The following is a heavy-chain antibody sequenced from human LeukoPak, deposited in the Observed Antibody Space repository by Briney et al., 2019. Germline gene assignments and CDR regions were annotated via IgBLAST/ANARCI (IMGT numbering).Heavy chain of an antibody. J-gene: IGHJ4*02. CDR2: IYPGDSDT. D-gene: IGHD3-22*01. CDR3: ARTTNYYDSSGYYFRYFDY. Sequence: GXSLQISCQGSGYSFTSYWIGWVRQLPGKGLEWMGIIYPGDSDTRYSPSFQGQVTISADKSISTAYLQWSSLKASDTAMYYCARTTNYYDSSGYYFRYFDYWGQGTLVTVSS. V-gene: IGHV5-51*01. CDR1: GYSFTSYW.